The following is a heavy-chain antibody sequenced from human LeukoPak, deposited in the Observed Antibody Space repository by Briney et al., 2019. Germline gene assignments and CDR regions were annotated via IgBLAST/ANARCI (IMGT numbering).Heavy chain of an antibody. CDR1: GGSFSGYY. D-gene: IGHD6-13*01. V-gene: IGHV4-34*01. J-gene: IGHJ4*02. Sequence: SETLSLTCAVYGGSFSGYYWSWVRQPPGKGLEWIGEINHSGSTNYNPSLKSRVTISVDTSKNQFSLKLSSVTAADTAVYYCARAAASDYWGQGTLVTVSS. CDR3: ARAAASDY. CDR2: INHSGST.